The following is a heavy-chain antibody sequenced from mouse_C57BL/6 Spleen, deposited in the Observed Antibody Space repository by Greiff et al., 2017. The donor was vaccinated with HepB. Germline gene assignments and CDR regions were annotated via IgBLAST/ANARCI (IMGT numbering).Heavy chain of an antibody. CDR2: IYPGSGST. CDR3: ARSSTVYAMDY. V-gene: IGHV1-55*01. J-gene: IGHJ4*01. D-gene: IGHD1-1*01. CDR1: GYTFTSYW. Sequence: QVQLQQSGAELVKPGASVKMSCKASGYTFTSYWITWVKQRPGQGLEWIGDIYPGSGSTNYNEKFKSKATLTVDTSSSTAYMQLSSLTSEDSAVYYCARSSTVYAMDYWGQGTSVTVSS.